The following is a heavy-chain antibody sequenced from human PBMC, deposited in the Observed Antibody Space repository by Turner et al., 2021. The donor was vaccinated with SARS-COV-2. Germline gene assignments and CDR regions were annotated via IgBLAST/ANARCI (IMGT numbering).Heavy chain of an antibody. J-gene: IGHJ3*02. CDR1: GFTVTKYW. D-gene: IGHD3-22*01. CDR2: IKQDGSER. V-gene: IGHV3-7*01. CDR3: ASNGGRGESYGTIGYYADDAFHI. Sequence: EVQLVESGGGLVQPGGSLRLSCAASGFTVTKYWLSWVRQAPGKGLEWVASIKQDGSERSYGDSVKGRFTISRDNAKNSLSLQLNSLRVEDTAVYFCASNGGRGESYGTIGYYADDAFHIWGQGTMVTVSS.